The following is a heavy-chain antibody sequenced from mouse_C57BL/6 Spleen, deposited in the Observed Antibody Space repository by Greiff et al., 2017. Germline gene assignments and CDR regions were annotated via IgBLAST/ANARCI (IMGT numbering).Heavy chain of an antibody. V-gene: IGHV1-80*01. D-gene: IGHD3-2*02. CDR1: GYAFSSYW. CDR2: IYPGDGDT. CDR3: ARGGSGYDAMDY. Sequence: QVQLKESGAELVKPGASVKISCKASGYAFSSYWMNWVKQRPGKGLEWIGQIYPGDGDTNYNGKFKGKATLTADKSSSTAYMQLSSLTSEDSAVYFCARGGSGYDAMDYWGQGTSVTVSS. J-gene: IGHJ4*01.